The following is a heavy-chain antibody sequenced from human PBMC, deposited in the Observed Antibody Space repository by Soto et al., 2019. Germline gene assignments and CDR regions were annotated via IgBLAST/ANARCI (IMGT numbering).Heavy chain of an antibody. J-gene: IGHJ6*02. CDR1: GGTFSSYA. V-gene: IGHV1-69*13. Sequence: SVKVSCKASGGTFSSYAISWVRQAPGQGLEWMGGIIPIFGTANYAQKFQGRVTITADESTSTAYMELSSLRSEDTAVYYCASPMVRGVTYYGMDVWGQGTTVTISS. CDR2: IIPIFGTA. CDR3: ASPMVRGVTYYGMDV. D-gene: IGHD3-10*01.